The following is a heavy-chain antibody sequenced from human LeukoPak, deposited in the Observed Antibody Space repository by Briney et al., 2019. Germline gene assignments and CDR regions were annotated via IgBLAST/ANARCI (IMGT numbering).Heavy chain of an antibody. D-gene: IGHD2-2*01. Sequence: GGSLRLSCAASGFTFSSYGMHWVRQAPGKGLEWVSTITGSGGSTYYADSVKGRFTLSRDNSKNTLYLQMNSLRAEDTAVFYCAKHKSTSSHYHFDYWGQGTLVTVSS. CDR3: AKHKSTSSHYHFDY. CDR1: GFTFSSYG. V-gene: IGHV3-23*01. J-gene: IGHJ4*02. CDR2: ITGSGGST.